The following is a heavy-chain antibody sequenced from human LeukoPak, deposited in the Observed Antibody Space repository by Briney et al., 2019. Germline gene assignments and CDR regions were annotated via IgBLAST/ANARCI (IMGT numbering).Heavy chain of an antibody. D-gene: IGHD6-13*01. CDR2: ISAYNGNT. V-gene: IGHV1-18*04. J-gene: IGHJ4*02. CDR1: GYTFTGYY. CDR3: ARDFLWYSSSWYDY. Sequence: SVKVSCKASGYTFTGYYMHWVRQAPGQGLEWMGWISAYNGNTNYAQKLQGRVTMTTDTSTSTAYMELRSLRSDDTAVYYCARDFLWYSSSWYDYWGQGTLVTVSS.